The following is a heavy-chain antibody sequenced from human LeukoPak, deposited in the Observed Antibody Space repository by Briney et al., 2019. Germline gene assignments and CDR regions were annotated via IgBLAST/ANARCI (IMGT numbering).Heavy chain of an antibody. CDR2: FKTSGST. CDR1: GGSISSGSYY. Sequence: SETLSLTCTVFGGSISSGSYYWSWIRQPAGRGLEWIGRFKTSGSTNYNPSLKSRVTISVDTSKNQFSLKLSSVTAADTAVYYCARTVAREPSYYYYYMDVWGKGTTVTISS. V-gene: IGHV4-61*02. J-gene: IGHJ6*03. CDR3: ARTVAREPSYYYYYMDV. D-gene: IGHD1-26*01.